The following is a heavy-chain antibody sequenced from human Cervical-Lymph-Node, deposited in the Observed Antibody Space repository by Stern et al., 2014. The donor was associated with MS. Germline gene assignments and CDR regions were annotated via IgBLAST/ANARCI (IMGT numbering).Heavy chain of an antibody. Sequence: VQLEESGGGVVQPGRSLNLSCAASGFTFSGYAMHWVRQAPGKGLEWVAVISYEGSNKFYADSVKGRFTISRDNSKNRLYLQMNSLRTEDAALYYCARDHDYNAIGGDFGDWGQGTLVTVSS. J-gene: IGHJ4*02. CDR3: ARDHDYNAIGGDFGD. D-gene: IGHD5-12*01. CDR2: ISYEGSNK. V-gene: IGHV3-30*04. CDR1: GFTFSGYA.